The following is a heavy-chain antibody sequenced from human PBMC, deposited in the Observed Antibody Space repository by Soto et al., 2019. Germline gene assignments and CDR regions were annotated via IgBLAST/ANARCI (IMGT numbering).Heavy chain of an antibody. J-gene: IGHJ6*03. V-gene: IGHV1-2*02. CDR2: MNPNSGDT. CDR1: GYRFSDYY. CDR3: ARESGGATATLDYYYFYMDV. D-gene: IGHD5-12*01. Sequence: QVQLVQSGAEVKKPGASVTVSCKASGYRFSDYYLHWVRQAPGQGPEWMGWMNPNSGDTKYAQKFKGRVTMTWDTSVRTAFMELNWLKSDDTAVYYCARESGGATATLDYYYFYMDVWGIGTTVTVSS.